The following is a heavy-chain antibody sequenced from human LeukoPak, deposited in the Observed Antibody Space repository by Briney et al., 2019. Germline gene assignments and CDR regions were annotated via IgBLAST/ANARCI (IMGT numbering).Heavy chain of an antibody. V-gene: IGHV3-30*04. J-gene: IGHJ4*02. Sequence: PGGSLRLSCAASGFTCRSYAIHWVRQAPGKGLEWVAGISYDGNNKYFADSLKGRFTISRDNSKITLHLQMNSLRAEDTAMYYCARSGYSNADDYWGQGTLVTVSS. CDR3: ARSGYSNADDY. CDR2: ISYDGNNK. CDR1: GFTCRSYA. D-gene: IGHD5-12*01.